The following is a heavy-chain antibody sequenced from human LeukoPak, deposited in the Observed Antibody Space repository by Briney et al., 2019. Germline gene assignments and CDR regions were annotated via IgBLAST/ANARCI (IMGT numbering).Heavy chain of an antibody. V-gene: IGHV3-21*01. Sequence: GGSLRLSCAASGFTFSSYSMNWVRQAPGKGLEWVSSISSSSSYIYYADSVKGRFTISRDNAKNSLYLQMNSLRAEDTAVYYCARDKLRGGVDYWGQGTLVTVSS. CDR2: ISSSSSYI. D-gene: IGHD3-3*01. J-gene: IGHJ4*02. CDR3: ARDKLRGGVDY. CDR1: GFTFSSYS.